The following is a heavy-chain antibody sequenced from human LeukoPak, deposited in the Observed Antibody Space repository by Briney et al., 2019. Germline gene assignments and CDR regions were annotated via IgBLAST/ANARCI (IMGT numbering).Heavy chain of an antibody. CDR2: VYSSGST. V-gene: IGHV3-66*01. J-gene: IGHJ4*02. D-gene: IGHD6-6*01. Sequence: GGSLRLSCAASGFTVSSQYMSWVRQAPGKGLEWVSVVYSSGSTYYADSVKGRFTISRDNSKNTLSLQMNNLRAEDTAVYYCATALASARAAGYYFDYWGQGTLVTVSS. CDR1: GFTVSSQY. CDR3: ATALASARAAGYYFDY.